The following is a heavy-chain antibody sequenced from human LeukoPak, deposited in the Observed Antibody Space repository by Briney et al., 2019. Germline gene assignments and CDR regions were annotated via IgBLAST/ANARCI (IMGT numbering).Heavy chain of an antibody. CDR2: ISPTGSTM. CDR3: AKVMWSGSYRRFDY. J-gene: IGHJ4*02. CDR1: EFTFSAYA. Sequence: GGSLRLSCATSEFTFSAYAMNWVRQAPGKGLEWVGYISPTGSTMFYAGSVKGRFTISRDNADNSLYLQMNSLRAEDTAVYYCAKVMWSGSYRRFDYWGQGTLVTVSS. V-gene: IGHV3-48*04. D-gene: IGHD1-26*01.